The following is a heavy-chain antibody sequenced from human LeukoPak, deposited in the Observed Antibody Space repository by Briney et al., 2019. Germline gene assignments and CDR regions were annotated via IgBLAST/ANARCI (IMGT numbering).Heavy chain of an antibody. CDR1: GFTFSTYD. D-gene: IGHD6-19*01. CDR3: AHNSSAWSFDY. Sequence: GGTLRLSCAASGFTFSTYDMSWVRQAPGEGLEWVSAISGSGVGTYYADSVKGRFTISRDNSKNTLFLQMNSLRAEDTAVYYCAHNSSAWSFDYWGQGTLVTVSS. CDR2: ISGSGVGT. V-gene: IGHV3-23*01. J-gene: IGHJ4*02.